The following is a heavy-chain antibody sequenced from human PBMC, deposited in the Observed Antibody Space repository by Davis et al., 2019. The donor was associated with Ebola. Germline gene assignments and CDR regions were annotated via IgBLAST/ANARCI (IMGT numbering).Heavy chain of an antibody. CDR1: GFTFSSYW. J-gene: IGHJ4*02. CDR2: IKQDGSEK. D-gene: IGHD6-13*01. CDR3: VKGGWQQYIDY. Sequence: GESLKISCAASGFTFSSYWMSWVRQAPGKGLEWVANIKQDGSEKYYVDSVKGRFTISRDNSKNTLYLQMNSLRAEDTAVYYCVKGGWQQYIDYWGQGTLVTVSS. V-gene: IGHV3-7*03.